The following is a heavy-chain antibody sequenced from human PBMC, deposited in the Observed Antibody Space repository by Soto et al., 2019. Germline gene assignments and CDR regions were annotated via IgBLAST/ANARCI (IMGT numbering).Heavy chain of an antibody. CDR1: GGTFSSYA. V-gene: IGHV1-69*13. CDR3: ARVTYYYDSSGYLFDY. Sequence: SVKVSCKASGGTFSSYAISWVRQAPGQGLEWMGGIIPIFGTANYAQKFQGRVTITADESTSTAYMELSSLRSEDTAVYYCARVTYYYDSSGYLFDYWGQGTLVTVSS. J-gene: IGHJ4*02. D-gene: IGHD3-22*01. CDR2: IIPIFGTA.